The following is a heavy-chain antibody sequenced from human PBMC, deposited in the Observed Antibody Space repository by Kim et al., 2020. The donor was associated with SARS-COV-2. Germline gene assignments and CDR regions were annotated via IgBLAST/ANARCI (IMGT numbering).Heavy chain of an antibody. V-gene: IGHV3-30*01. D-gene: IGHD3-3*01. CDR3: ARDIKYNYDFWSGSIDP. J-gene: IGHJ5*02. Sequence: VKGRFPTSRDNSKNTLDLQMNSLRAEDTAVYYCARDIKYNYDFWSGSIDPWGQGTLVTVSS.